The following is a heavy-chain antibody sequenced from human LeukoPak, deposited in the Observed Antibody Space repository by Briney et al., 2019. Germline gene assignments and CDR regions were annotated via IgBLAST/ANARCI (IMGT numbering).Heavy chain of an antibody. CDR3: ARDPPDY. CDR2: ILNSGTTT. V-gene: IGHV3-48*03. J-gene: IGHJ4*02. CDR1: GFTFSSYE. Sequence: PGGSLRLSCAASGFTFSSYEMNWVRQAPGKGLEWVSYILNSGTTTYYADSVKGRFTISRDNAKNSLYLQMNSLRAEDTGVYYCARDPPDYWGQGILVTDSS.